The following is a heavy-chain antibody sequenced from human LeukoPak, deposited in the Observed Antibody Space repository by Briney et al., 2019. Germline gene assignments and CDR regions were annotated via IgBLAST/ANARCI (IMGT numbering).Heavy chain of an antibody. J-gene: IGHJ5*02. D-gene: IGHD6-13*01. CDR2: ISSSSSYI. CDR1: GFTFSSYS. Sequence: GGSLRLPCAASGFTFSSYSMNWVRQAPGKGLEWVSSISSSSSYIYYADSVKGRFTISRDNAKNSLYLQMNSLRAEDTAVYYCASERGIRWFDPWGQGTLVTVSS. V-gene: IGHV3-21*01. CDR3: ASERGIRWFDP.